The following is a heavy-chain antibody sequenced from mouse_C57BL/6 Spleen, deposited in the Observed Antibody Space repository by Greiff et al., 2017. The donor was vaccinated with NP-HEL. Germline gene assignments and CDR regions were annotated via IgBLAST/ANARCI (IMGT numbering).Heavy chain of an antibody. CDR2: ISYDGSN. D-gene: IGHD1-1*01. CDR3: ARAHYYGSSPWYFDV. V-gene: IGHV3-6*01. Sequence: EVKLQESGPGLVKPSQSLSLTCSVTGYSITSGYYWNWIRQFPGNKLEWMGYISYDGSNNYNPSLKNRISITRDTSKNQFFLKLNSVTTEDTATYYCARAHYYGSSPWYFDVWGTGTTVTVSS. J-gene: IGHJ1*03. CDR1: GYSITSGYY.